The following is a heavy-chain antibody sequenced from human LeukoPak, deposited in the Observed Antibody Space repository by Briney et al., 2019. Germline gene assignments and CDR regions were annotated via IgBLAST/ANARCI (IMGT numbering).Heavy chain of an antibody. J-gene: IGHJ4*02. D-gene: IGHD1-26*01. Sequence: ASVKVACKASGYLFTSYDINWVRQATGQGLEWMGWMNPNTGHTGYAQRFQGRVTLTSDSLTTAYMELSSLTSEDTAIYYCSRDHESGSGSDYWGQGTRVTVSS. V-gene: IGHV1-8*01. CDR2: MNPNTGHT. CDR3: SRDHESGSGSDY. CDR1: GYLFTSYD.